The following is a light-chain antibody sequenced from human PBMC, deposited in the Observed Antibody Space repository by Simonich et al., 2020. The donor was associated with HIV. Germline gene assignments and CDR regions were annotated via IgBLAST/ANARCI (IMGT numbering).Light chain of an antibody. J-gene: IGKJ2*01. CDR3: QQYNNWPLYT. Sequence: IVMTQSPGTLSVSPGESATLSCRASQTVNSDLVWYQQKPGQAPRLLIYGASTRATGIPARFSGSGSGTDFTLTISSMQSEDFAVYYCQQYNNWPLYTFGQGTKLEIK. CDR2: GAS. V-gene: IGKV3-15*01. CDR1: QTVNSD.